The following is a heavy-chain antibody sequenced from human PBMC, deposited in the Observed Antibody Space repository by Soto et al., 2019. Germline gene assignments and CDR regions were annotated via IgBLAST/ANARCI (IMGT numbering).Heavy chain of an antibody. CDR2: INPKSGGT. CDR3: GRKGGASLEWSHRAFDI. V-gene: IGHV1-2*04. CDR1: GYSFTDYH. D-gene: IGHD3-3*01. J-gene: IGHJ3*02. Sequence: QVQLVQSGAEVKKPGASVKVSCKASGYSFTDYHIHWVRQAPGQGLEWLGRINPKSGGTSTAQKFQGWVTMTTDTSISTASMELTRLTSDDTAIYYCGRKGGASLEWSHRAFDIWGQGTMVTVSS.